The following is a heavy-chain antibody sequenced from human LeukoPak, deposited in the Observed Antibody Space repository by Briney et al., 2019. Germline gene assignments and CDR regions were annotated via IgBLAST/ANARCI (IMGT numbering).Heavy chain of an antibody. CDR2: TYPGDSDNGY. CDR1: GYSFTDYW. J-gene: IGHJ4*02. Sequence: GESLKISCKASGYSFTDYWIGWVRQMPGKGLEWMAITYPGDSDNGYTYSPSFQGQVTISADKSVSTAYLQWSSLKASDTAMYYCARSTSGSFDHWGQGTPVTVSS. D-gene: IGHD3-10*01. CDR3: ARSTSGSFDH. V-gene: IGHV5-51*01.